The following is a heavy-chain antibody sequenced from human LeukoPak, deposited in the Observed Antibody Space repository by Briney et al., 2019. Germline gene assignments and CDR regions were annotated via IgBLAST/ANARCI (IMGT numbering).Heavy chain of an antibody. J-gene: IGHJ5*02. D-gene: IGHD3-10*01. CDR1: GGSISSYY. CDR2: IYYSGST. CDR3: AGDGVSGSYISSWFDP. V-gene: IGHV4-59*01. Sequence: SETLSLTCTVSGGSISSYYWSWIRQPPGKGLEWIGYIYYSGSTNYNPSLKSRVTISVDTSKNQFSLKLSSVTAADTAVYYCAGDGVSGSYISSWFDPWGQGTLVTVSS.